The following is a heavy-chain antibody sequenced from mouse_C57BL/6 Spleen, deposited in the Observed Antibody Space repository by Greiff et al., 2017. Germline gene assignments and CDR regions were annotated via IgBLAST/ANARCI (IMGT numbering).Heavy chain of an antibody. J-gene: IGHJ2*01. CDR3: ARKDYFDY. CDR1: GFTFSDYG. Sequence: EVKLMESGGGLVKPGGSLKLSCAASGFTFSDYGMHWVRQAPEKGLEWVAYISSGSSTIYYADTVKGRFTISRENAKNTLFLQMTSLRSEDTAMYYCARKDYFDYWGQGTTLTVSS. CDR2: ISSGSSTI. V-gene: IGHV5-17*01.